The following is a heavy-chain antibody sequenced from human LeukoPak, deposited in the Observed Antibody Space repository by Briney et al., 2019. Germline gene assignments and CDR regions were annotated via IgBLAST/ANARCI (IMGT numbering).Heavy chain of an antibody. CDR1: GGSISSYY. D-gene: IGHD3-22*01. CDR2: IYTSGST. Sequence: SETLSLTCTVSGGSISSYYWSWIRQPPGKGLEWIGYIYTSGSTNYNPSLKSRVTISVDTSKNQFSLKLSSATAADTAVYYCARVSSGYDSSGYYSSGEYFQHWGQGTLVTVSS. CDR3: ARVSSGYDSSGYYSSGEYFQH. V-gene: IGHV4-4*09. J-gene: IGHJ1*01.